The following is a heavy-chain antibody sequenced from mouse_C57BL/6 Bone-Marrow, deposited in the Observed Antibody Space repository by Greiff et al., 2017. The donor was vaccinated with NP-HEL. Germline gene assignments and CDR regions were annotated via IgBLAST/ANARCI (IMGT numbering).Heavy chain of an antibody. V-gene: IGHV1-64*01. Sequence: QVHVKQSGAELVKPGASVKLSCKASGYTFTSYWMHWVKQRPGQGLEWIGMIHPNSGSTNYNEKFKSKATLTVDKSSSTAYMQLSSPTSEDSAVYYCARRLGFAYWGQGTLVTVSA. D-gene: IGHD4-1*01. CDR2: IHPNSGST. J-gene: IGHJ3*01. CDR1: GYTFTSYW. CDR3: ARRLGFAY.